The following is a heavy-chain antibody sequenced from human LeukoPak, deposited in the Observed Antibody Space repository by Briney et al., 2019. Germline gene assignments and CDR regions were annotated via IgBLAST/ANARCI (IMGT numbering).Heavy chain of an antibody. J-gene: IGHJ4*02. Sequence: GTSVKVSCKASGYTFTSHGLSWVRQAPGQGLEWMGRISPYNGDANYAQKIQDRVTMTTDTTTSTAYMELTSLRSDDTAVYYCARDRGSFCSGGSCYPPHIDYWGQGTLVTVSS. CDR3: ARDRGSFCSGGSCYPPHIDY. D-gene: IGHD2-15*01. CDR2: ISPYNGDA. CDR1: GYTFTSHG. V-gene: IGHV1-18*01.